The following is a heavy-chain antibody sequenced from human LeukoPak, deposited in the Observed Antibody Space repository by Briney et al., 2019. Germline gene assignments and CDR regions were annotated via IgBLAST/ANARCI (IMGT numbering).Heavy chain of an antibody. J-gene: IGHJ5*02. CDR1: GYTFTSYG. V-gene: IGHV1-18*01. CDR2: ISAYNGNT. D-gene: IGHD5-24*01. CDR3: ARVERCLQFLA. Sequence: GASVKVSCKASGYTFTSYGISWVRQAPGQGLEWMGWISAYNGNTNYAQKLQGRVTMTTDTSTSTAYMELSRLRYEDTAVYYCARVERCLQFLAWGQGTLVSVSS.